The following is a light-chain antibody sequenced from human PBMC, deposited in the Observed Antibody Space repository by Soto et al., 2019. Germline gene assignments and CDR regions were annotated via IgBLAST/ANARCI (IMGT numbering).Light chain of an antibody. CDR1: QSVSTY. Sequence: DIQMTQSPSSLSASVGDRVTITCRASQSVSTYLNWYQQKPGKAPKLLISAASTLRSGVPSRFRGSGSGTEFTLTISSLQPEDFATYYCQHSYSTPHTFGQGTTLEI. V-gene: IGKV1-39*01. CDR3: QHSYSTPHT. CDR2: AAS. J-gene: IGKJ2*01.